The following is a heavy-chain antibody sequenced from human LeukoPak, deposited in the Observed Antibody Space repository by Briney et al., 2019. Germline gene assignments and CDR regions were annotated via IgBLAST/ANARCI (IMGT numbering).Heavy chain of an antibody. CDR1: GYTFTRYA. V-gene: IGHV1-3*01. D-gene: IGHD5-18*01. CDR2: INADNGNT. Sequence: GASVKVSCKASGYTFTRYAMHWVRQAPGQRLEWMGWINADNGNTKYSQEFQGRVTMTRDTSISTAYMELSRLRSDDTAVYYCARGIQLWLAFDIWGQGTMVTVSS. J-gene: IGHJ3*02. CDR3: ARGIQLWLAFDI.